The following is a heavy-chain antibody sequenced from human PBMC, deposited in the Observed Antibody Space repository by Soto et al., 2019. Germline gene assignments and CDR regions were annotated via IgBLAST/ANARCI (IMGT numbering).Heavy chain of an antibody. CDR2: IYTSGST. J-gene: IGHJ4*02. Sequence: NPSETLSLTCTVSGGSISSYYWSWIRQPAGKGLEWIGRIYTSGSTNYNPSLKSRVTMSVDTSKNQFSLKLSSVTAADTAVYYCARDPVSYCSGGSCYSGDYFDYWGQGTLVTVSS. V-gene: IGHV4-4*07. D-gene: IGHD2-15*01. CDR1: GGSISSYY. CDR3: ARDPVSYCSGGSCYSGDYFDY.